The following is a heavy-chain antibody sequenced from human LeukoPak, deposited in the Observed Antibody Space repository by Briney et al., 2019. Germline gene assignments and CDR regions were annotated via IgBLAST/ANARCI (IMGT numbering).Heavy chain of an antibody. CDR2: IYTSGST. CDR3: ARGPYYYGSGSYYYDY. D-gene: IGHD3-10*01. CDR1: GGSISSYY. Sequence: SETLSLTCTISGGSISSYYWSWIRQPAGKGLEWIGRIYTSGSTNYNPSLKSRVTMSVDTSKNQFSLKLSSVTAADTAVYYCARGPYYYGSGSYYYDYWGQGTLVTASS. V-gene: IGHV4-4*07. J-gene: IGHJ4*02.